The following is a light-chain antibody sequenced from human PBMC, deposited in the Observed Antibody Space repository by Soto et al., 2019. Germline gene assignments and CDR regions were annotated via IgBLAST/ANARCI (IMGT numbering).Light chain of an antibody. CDR2: DAS. CDR3: QQYGNSPLT. CDR1: QSVSSSY. J-gene: IGKJ4*01. V-gene: IGKV3-20*01. Sequence: EIVLTQSPGTLSLSPGERATLSCRASQSVSSSYLAWYQQKPGQAPRLLIYDASSRATGIPDRFSGSGSGTDFTLTISRLEPEDFAVYYCQQYGNSPLTCGGGTKVEIK.